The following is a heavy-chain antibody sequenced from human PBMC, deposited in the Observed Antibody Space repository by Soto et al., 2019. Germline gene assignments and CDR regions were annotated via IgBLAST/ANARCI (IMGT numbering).Heavy chain of an antibody. V-gene: IGHV1-69*13. J-gene: IGHJ4*02. CDR1: GGTFSSDA. CDR2: IIPIFGTA. D-gene: IGHD5-12*01. CDR3: ARGRYSGSTIWGLFDY. Sequence: SVKVSCKASGGTFSSDAISWVRQAPGQGLEWMGGIIPIFGTANYAQKFQGRVTITADESTSTAYMELSSLRSEDTAVYYCARGRYSGSTIWGLFDYWGQGTLVTVSS.